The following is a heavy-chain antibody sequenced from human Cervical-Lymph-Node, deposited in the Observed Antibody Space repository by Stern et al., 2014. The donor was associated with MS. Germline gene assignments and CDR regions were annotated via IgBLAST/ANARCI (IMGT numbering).Heavy chain of an antibody. CDR3: AREAPNCSGGRCYPRIDY. D-gene: IGHD2-15*01. J-gene: IGHJ4*02. V-gene: IGHV1-18*01. CDR2: INTDNVET. CDR1: GYTFSSYG. Sequence: QVQLVESGAEVKRPGASVRVSCKASGYTFSSYGISWVRHAPGPGLDWMGWINTDNVETTYAQRVPGRVTMTTDTSTSTAYMELRSLRSDDAAVYYCAREAPNCSGGRCYPRIDYWGQGTLVTVSS.